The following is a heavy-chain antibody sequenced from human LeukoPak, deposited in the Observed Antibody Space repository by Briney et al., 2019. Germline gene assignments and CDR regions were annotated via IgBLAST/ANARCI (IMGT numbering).Heavy chain of an antibody. J-gene: IGHJ4*02. CDR3: AKDPYYDTSSYYLYYFDY. D-gene: IGHD3-22*01. V-gene: IGHV3-23*01. Sequence: GGSLRLSCAASGFTFSSYSMNWVRQAPGKGLEWVSGISGSGDNTYYADSVKGRFTISRDNSKNTLYLQMNSPRAEDTAVYYCAKDPYYDTSSYYLYYFDYWGQGTLVTVSS. CDR2: ISGSGDNT. CDR1: GFTFSSYS.